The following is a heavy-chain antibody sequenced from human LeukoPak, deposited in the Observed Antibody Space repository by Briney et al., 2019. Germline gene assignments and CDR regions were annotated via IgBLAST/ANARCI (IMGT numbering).Heavy chain of an antibody. CDR3: AIDLYRDAFHS. CDR1: GFTFSDYY. V-gene: IGHV3-11*05. J-gene: IGHJ3*02. Sequence: GGSLRLSCAASGFTFSDYYMSWIRQAPGKGLEWVSYISSSSSYTNYADSVKGRFTISRDNAKNSLYLQMNSRRAEDTAVYYCAIDLYRDAFHSWGEGTMVTVSS. CDR2: ISSSSSYT. D-gene: IGHD1-26*01.